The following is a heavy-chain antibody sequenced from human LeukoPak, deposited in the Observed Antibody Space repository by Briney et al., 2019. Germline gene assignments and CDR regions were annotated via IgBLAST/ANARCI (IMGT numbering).Heavy chain of an antibody. CDR3: ARDRDWAFDY. CDR2: ISPSRGSI. Sequence: GGSLRLSCAASGFTFSDYTLNWVRQAPGKGLEGLSYISPSRGSIAYADSVKGRFTISSDSAKNSVYLQINNLRAEDTAVYYCARDRDWAFDYWGQGILVTVSS. V-gene: IGHV3-48*01. D-gene: IGHD2-21*01. CDR1: GFTFSDYT. J-gene: IGHJ4*02.